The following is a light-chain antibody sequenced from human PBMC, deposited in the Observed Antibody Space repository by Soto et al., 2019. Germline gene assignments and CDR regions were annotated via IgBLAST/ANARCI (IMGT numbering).Light chain of an antibody. CDR2: EGS. J-gene: IGLJ3*02. V-gene: IGLV2-23*01. Sequence: QSVLTQPVSVSGSPEQSITISCTGTSSDVGAYNLVSWYQQHPGKAPRLIIYEGSKRPSGISHRFSGSKSDNTASLTISGLRAEDEAHYHCCSYAGSRTFVFGGGTKLTVL. CDR1: SSDVGAYNL. CDR3: CSYAGSRTFV.